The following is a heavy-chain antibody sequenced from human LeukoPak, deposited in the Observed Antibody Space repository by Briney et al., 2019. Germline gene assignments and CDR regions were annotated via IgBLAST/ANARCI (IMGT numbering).Heavy chain of an antibody. CDR2: INHSGST. J-gene: IGHJ4*02. V-gene: IGHV4-34*01. Sequence: SESLSLTCAVYGGSFSGYYWSWIRQPPGKGLEWIGEINHSGSTNYNPSLKSRVTISVDTSKNQFSLKLSSVTAADTAVYYCARGTPTGLRYCSGGSCYSGDYLDYWGQGTLVTVSS. D-gene: IGHD2-15*01. CDR3: ARGTPTGLRYCSGGSCYSGDYLDY. CDR1: GGSFSGYY.